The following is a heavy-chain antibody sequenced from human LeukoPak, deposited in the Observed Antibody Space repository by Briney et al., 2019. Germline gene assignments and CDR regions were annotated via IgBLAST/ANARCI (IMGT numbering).Heavy chain of an antibody. Sequence: SETLSLTCAVYGGSFSGYYWSWIRQPPGKGLEWIGEINHSGSTNYNPSLKSRVTISVDTSKNQCSLKLSSVTAADTAVYYCARAPVIYSSGWSHHYYYGMDVWGQGTTVTVSS. D-gene: IGHD6-13*01. J-gene: IGHJ6*02. CDR1: GGSFSGYY. V-gene: IGHV4-34*01. CDR3: ARAPVIYSSGWSHHYYYGMDV. CDR2: INHSGST.